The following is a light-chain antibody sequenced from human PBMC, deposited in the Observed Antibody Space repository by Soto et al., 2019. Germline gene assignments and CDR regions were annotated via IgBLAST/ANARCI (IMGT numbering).Light chain of an antibody. CDR3: QQYNSYWGPLT. CDR2: KAS. V-gene: IGKV1-5*03. Sequence: DIQMTQSPSTLSASVGDRVTITCRASQSISSWLAWYQQKPGKAPKLLIYKASSLESGVPSRFSCSGSGTEFTLTISSLQPDDFATYYCQQYNSYWGPLTFGGGTKVEIK. J-gene: IGKJ4*01. CDR1: QSISSW.